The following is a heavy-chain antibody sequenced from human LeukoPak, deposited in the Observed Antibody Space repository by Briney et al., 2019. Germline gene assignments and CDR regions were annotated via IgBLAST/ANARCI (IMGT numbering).Heavy chain of an antibody. CDR3: ARDGAYSASNF. CDR2: VSNSGSSI. Sequence: GGSLRLSCAASRFTFSSYAMSWVRQAPGKGLEWISCVSNSGSSIYYADSVKGRFSISRDNVKNSLYLQMNSLRVEDTAVYYCARDGAYSASNFWGQGTMVAVSS. J-gene: IGHJ3*01. V-gene: IGHV3-48*04. CDR1: RFTFSSYA. D-gene: IGHD6-13*01.